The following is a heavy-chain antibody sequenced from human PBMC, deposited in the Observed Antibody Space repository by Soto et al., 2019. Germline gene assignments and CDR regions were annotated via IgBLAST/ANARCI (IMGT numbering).Heavy chain of an antibody. D-gene: IGHD3-10*01. CDR1: GFTFSSYW. CDR3: AREKAYYGSGSYVF. CDR2: INDDGRRT. V-gene: IGHV3-74*01. J-gene: IGHJ4*02. Sequence: LRLSCAASGFTFSSYWMHWVRQAPGKGLEWVSRINDDGRRTSYADSVKGRFTISRDNAKNTLYLQMNSLRDDDTAIYYCAREKAYYGSGSYVFWGQGTLVTVSS.